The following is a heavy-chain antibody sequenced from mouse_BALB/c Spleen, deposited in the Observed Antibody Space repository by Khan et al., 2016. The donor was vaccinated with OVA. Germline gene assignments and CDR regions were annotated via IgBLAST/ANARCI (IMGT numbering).Heavy chain of an antibody. V-gene: IGHV1-7*01. J-gene: IGHJ2*02. CDR1: GHNFTTYW. CDR3: ACGLFSTAYLHEY. D-gene: IGHD1-1*02. Sequence: QVQLQESGAELAKPGASVKMSCKASGHNFTTYWLHWVKQRPGQGLEWIGYISPRTGYAEYNQRFKARATLTADNSSTTAYMHLTGLTSEDSAVSSYACGLFSTAYLHEYSGQGTSLTVSS. CDR2: ISPRTGYA.